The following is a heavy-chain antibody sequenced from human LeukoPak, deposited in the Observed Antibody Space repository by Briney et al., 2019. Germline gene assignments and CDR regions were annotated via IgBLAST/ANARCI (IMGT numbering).Heavy chain of an antibody. V-gene: IGHV3-7*03. CDR2: IKEDGSEK. Sequence: TGGSLRLSCAASGFTFSSYWMSWVRQAPGKGLEWVANIKEDGSEKYYVDSVKGRFTISRDNSKNTLYLQMNSLRAEDTAVYYCVKQYIRIWLLLETWGQGTPVTVSS. CDR3: VKQYIRIWLLLET. J-gene: IGHJ5*02. D-gene: IGHD3-22*01. CDR1: GFTFSSYW.